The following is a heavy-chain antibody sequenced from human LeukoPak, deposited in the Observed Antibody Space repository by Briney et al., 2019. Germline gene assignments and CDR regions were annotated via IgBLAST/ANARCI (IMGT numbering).Heavy chain of an antibody. D-gene: IGHD6-19*01. J-gene: IGHJ6*02. CDR3: AKDLEKAVAAWYYGMDV. CDR1: GFTFSSYG. V-gene: IGHV3-30*18. Sequence: GRSLRLSCAASGFTFSSYGMHWVRQAPGKGLEWVAVISYDGSNKYYADSVKGRFTISRDNSKNTLYLQMNSLRAEDPAVYYCAKDLEKAVAAWYYGMDVWGQGTTVTVSS. CDR2: ISYDGSNK.